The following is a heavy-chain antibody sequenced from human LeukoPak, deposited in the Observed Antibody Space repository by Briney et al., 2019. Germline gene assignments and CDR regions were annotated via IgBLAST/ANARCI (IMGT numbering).Heavy chain of an antibody. V-gene: IGHV5-51*01. Sequence: GESLKISCKGSGYSFTSYWIGWVRQMPGKGLEWMGIIYPGDSDTGYSPSFQGQVTISADKSISTAYLQWSSLKASDTAMYYCARLNDFWSVAVYYMDVWGKGTTVTVSS. CDR3: ARLNDFWSVAVYYMDV. D-gene: IGHD3-3*01. J-gene: IGHJ6*03. CDR1: GYSFTSYW. CDR2: IYPGDSDT.